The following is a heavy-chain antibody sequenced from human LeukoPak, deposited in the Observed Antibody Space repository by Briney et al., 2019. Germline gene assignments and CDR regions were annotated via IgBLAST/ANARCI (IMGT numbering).Heavy chain of an antibody. CDR2: IYYSGNT. CDR3: TRDVKDRGGSIFDF. Sequence: SETLSLTCTVSGGSMNYDYWSWIRQPPGKGLEWIAYIYYSGNTKYNPSLKSRVTISIDTSKNQFSLKLSSVTAADTAVYYCTRDVKDRGGSIFDFWGQGTLATVSS. D-gene: IGHD3-10*01. J-gene: IGHJ4*02. CDR1: GGSMNYDY. V-gene: IGHV4-59*01.